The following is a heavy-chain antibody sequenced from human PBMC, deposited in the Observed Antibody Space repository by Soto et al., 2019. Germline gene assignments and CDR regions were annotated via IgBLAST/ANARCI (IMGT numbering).Heavy chain of an antibody. CDR1: GFTFSSYA. CDR3: ARGTIVARQHLDY. CDR2: ISIRGGDE. J-gene: IGHJ4*02. D-gene: IGHD6-6*01. Sequence: QVQLVESGGGVVQPGKSLRLSCAASGFTFSSYAMHWARQAPGKGLEWVTVISIRGGDEYYAESVMGRFTTSRDDSKNTRYLQMDRLRVEDTAVYYCARGTIVARQHLDYWGQGTLVTVSS. V-gene: IGHV3-30*03.